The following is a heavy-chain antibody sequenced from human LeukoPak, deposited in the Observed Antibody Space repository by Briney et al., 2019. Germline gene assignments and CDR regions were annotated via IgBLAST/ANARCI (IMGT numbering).Heavy chain of an antibody. CDR3: ARDGLPVARDY. Sequence: GGSLRLSCAASGFTFSSYWMTWVRQAPGKGLEWVANINQDGSDKNYVDSAKGRFTISRDNAKNSLYLQMNSLRAEDTATYYCARDGLPVARDYWGQGTLVTVSS. V-gene: IGHV3-7*05. D-gene: IGHD6-19*01. CDR2: INQDGSDK. CDR1: GFTFSSYW. J-gene: IGHJ4*02.